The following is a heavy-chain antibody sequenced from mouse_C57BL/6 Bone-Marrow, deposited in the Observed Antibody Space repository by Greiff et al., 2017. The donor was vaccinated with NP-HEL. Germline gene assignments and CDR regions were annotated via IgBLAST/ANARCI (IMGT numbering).Heavy chain of an antibody. CDR3: ARWRNDYDGYAMDY. J-gene: IGHJ4*01. D-gene: IGHD2-4*01. V-gene: IGHV1-19*01. Sequence: EVQLQQSGPVLVKPGASVKMSCKASGYTFTDYYMNWVKQSHGKSLEWIGVINPYNGGTSYNQKFKGKATLTVDKSSSTAYMELNSLTSEDSAVYYCARWRNDYDGYAMDYWGQGTSVTVSS. CDR2: INPYNGGT. CDR1: GYTFTDYY.